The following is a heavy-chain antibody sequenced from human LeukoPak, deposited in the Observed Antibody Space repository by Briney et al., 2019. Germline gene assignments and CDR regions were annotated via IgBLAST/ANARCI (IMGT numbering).Heavy chain of an antibody. CDR2: IYYSGST. D-gene: IGHD3-10*01. Sequence: SETLSLTCTVPGGSISNYYWGWIRQPPGKGLEWIGYIYYSGSTNYNPSLRSRVTMSVDTSKNQFSLKMSSVTAADTAVYYCASGTRGSGTYAFNYWGQGTLVTVSS. CDR3: ASGTRGSGTYAFNY. V-gene: IGHV4-59*01. J-gene: IGHJ4*02. CDR1: GGSISNYY.